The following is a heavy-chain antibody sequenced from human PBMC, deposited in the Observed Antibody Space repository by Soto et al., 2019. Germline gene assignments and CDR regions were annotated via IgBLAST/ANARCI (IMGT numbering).Heavy chain of an antibody. J-gene: IGHJ6*02. CDR3: ASDVIHLKWAYDSSGYFTYFAMDV. Sequence: PGGSLRLSCVASGFTFSSYAMHWVRQAPGKGLEWVAVISYDGSNKYYADSVKGRFTISRDNAKNSLYLQMNSLRAEDTAVYYCASDVIHLKWAYDSSGYFTYFAMDVWGQGTTVTVSS. CDR2: ISYDGSNK. CDR1: GFTFSSYA. V-gene: IGHV3-30-3*01. D-gene: IGHD3-22*01.